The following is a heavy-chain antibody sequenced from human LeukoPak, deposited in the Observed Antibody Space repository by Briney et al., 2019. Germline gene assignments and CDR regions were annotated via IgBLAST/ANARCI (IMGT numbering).Heavy chain of an antibody. CDR2: IIPIFGTA. Sequence: SVKVSCKASGGTFSSYAISWVRQAPGQGLEWMGGIIPIFGTANYAQKFQGKVTITADESTSTAYMELSSLRSEDTAVYYCARAATGGDYGYNWFDPWGQGTLVTVSS. V-gene: IGHV1-69*13. CDR3: ARAATGGDYGYNWFDP. CDR1: GGTFSSYA. J-gene: IGHJ5*02. D-gene: IGHD4-17*01.